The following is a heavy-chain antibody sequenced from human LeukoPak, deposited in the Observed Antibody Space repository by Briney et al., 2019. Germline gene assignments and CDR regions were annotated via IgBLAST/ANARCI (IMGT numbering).Heavy chain of an antibody. D-gene: IGHD2-2*02. CDR3: ARCSRSSTDCYSAFDI. CDR1: GFSFDDYG. J-gene: IGHJ3*02. Sequence: GGSLRLSCEASGFSFDDYGMSWVLQSTGKGLEWVSAITNWNGGSTGYADSVRGRFTISRDNAKNSLYLQMNSLRAEDTALYYCARCSRSSTDCYSAFDIWGQGTMVTVSS. V-gene: IGHV3-20*04. CDR2: ITNWNGGST.